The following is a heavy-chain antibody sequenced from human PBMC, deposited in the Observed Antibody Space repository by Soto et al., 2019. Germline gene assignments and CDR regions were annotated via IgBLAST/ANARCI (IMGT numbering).Heavy chain of an antibody. CDR2: ISGSGGST. V-gene: IGHV3-23*01. CDR3: AKDMRYYDILTGYSYFDY. J-gene: IGHJ4*02. Sequence: GGSLRLSCAASGFTFSSYAMSWVRQAPGKGLEWVSAISGSGGSTYYADSVKGRFTISRDNSKNTLYLQMNSLRAEDTAVYYCAKDMRYYDILTGYSYFDYWGQGTLVTVSS. D-gene: IGHD3-9*01. CDR1: GFTFSSYA.